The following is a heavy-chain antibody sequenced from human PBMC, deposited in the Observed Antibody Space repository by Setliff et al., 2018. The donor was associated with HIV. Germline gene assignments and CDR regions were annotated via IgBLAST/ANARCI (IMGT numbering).Heavy chain of an antibody. V-gene: IGHV3-21*01. CDR1: GFSFGTYS. D-gene: IGHD6-13*01. CDR3: ARGYSSSWHNDYHYYMEWTS. J-gene: IGHJ6*02. CDR2: ISSASSYI. Sequence: PGGSLRLSCLASGFSFGTYSMTWVRQAPGKGLEWVSSISSASSYIYYEDSVKGRFTVSRDNAEHSLYLQMDSLRADDTAVYYCARGYSSSWHNDYHYYMEWTSGAKGPRSPSP.